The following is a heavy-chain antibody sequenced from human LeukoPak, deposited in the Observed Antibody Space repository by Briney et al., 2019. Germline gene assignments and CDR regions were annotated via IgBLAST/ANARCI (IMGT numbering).Heavy chain of an antibody. J-gene: IGHJ4*02. V-gene: IGHV3-23*01. Sequence: PGGSLRLSCAASGFTFSSYAMSWVRQAPGKGLEWVSAISCSGGSTYYADSVKGRFTISRDNSKNTLYLQMNSLRAEDTAVYYCAKGTNYYGSGSPFDYWGQGTLVTVSS. CDR2: ISCSGGST. CDR1: GFTFSSYA. CDR3: AKGTNYYGSGSPFDY. D-gene: IGHD3-10*01.